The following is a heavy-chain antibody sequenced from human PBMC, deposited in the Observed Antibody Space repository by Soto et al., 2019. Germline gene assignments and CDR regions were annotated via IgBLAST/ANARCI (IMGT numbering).Heavy chain of an antibody. CDR3: ARGGIVLVPAAGFDY. D-gene: IGHD2-2*01. CDR2: IYHSGST. J-gene: IGHJ4*02. Sequence: QLQLQESGSGLVKPSQTLSLTCAVSGGSISSGGYSWSWIRQPPGKGLEWIGYIYHSGSTYYNPSLKSRVTISVDRSKNQFSLKLSSVTAADTAVYYCARGGIVLVPAAGFDYWGQGTLVTVSS. V-gene: IGHV4-30-2*01. CDR1: GGSISSGGYS.